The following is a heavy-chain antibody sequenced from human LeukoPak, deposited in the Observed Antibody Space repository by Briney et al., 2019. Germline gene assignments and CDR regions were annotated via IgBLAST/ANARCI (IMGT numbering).Heavy chain of an antibody. Sequence: ASVKVSCKSSGYTFTSYGIIWVRQAPGQGLEWMGWISAFNGNTNYAQKFQGRVTMSTDTSTSTAYMELRSLRTDDTAVYYCARDIDIVVVRGALRHYGVDVWGQGTTVTVSS. CDR1: GYTFTSYG. V-gene: IGHV1-18*01. D-gene: IGHD2-2*01. CDR3: ARDIDIVVVRGALRHYGVDV. J-gene: IGHJ6*02. CDR2: ISAFNGNT.